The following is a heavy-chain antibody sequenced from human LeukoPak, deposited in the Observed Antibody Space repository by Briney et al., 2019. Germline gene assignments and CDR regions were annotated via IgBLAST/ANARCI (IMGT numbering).Heavy chain of an antibody. Sequence: GGSLRLSCAASGFTFSSYGMSWVRQAPGKGLEWVATIKQDGGGKYYVDSVKGRFTISRDNAKNSLYLQMNSLRAEDTAVYYCARGPIAARPWYYFDYWGQGTLVTVSS. V-gene: IGHV3-7*01. CDR3: ARGPIAARPWYYFDY. CDR2: IKQDGGGK. CDR1: GFTFSSYG. D-gene: IGHD6-6*01. J-gene: IGHJ4*02.